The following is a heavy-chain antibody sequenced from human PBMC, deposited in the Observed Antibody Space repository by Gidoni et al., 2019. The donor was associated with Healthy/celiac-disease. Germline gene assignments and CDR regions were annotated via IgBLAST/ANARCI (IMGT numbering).Heavy chain of an antibody. CDR3: ARGIAAAGNFDY. J-gene: IGHJ4*02. Sequence: QVQLQQWGAGLLKPSETLSLTCAVDGGSFSGYYWSWIRQPPGKGLEWIGEINHSGSTNYNPSLKSRVTISVDTSKNQFSLKLSSVTAADTAVYYCARGIAAAGNFDYWGQGTLVTVSS. CDR2: INHSGST. CDR1: GGSFSGYY. D-gene: IGHD6-13*01. V-gene: IGHV4-34*01.